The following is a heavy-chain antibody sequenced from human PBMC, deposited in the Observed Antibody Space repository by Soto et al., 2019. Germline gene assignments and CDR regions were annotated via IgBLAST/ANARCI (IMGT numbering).Heavy chain of an antibody. V-gene: IGHV1-18*01. CDR2: ISAYNGNT. J-gene: IGHJ5*02. Sequence: PGQGLEWMGWISAYNGNTKFAQRLQGRVTMTTDTSTSTAYMELRSLRSDDTAMYYCARDLIAARPGWFDPWGQGTLVTVSS. D-gene: IGHD6-6*01. CDR3: ARDLIAARPGWFDP.